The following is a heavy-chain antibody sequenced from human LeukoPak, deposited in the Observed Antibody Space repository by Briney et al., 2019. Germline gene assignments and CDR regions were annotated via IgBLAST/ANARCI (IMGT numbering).Heavy chain of an antibody. J-gene: IGHJ6*02. V-gene: IGHV3-48*01. Sequence: PGGSLRLSCAASGFTFSTYNMNWVRQAPGKGLEWVSYISSSGSTKYYADSVKGRFTISRDNVKNSLFLQMNGLRAEDTAVYYCARDLSYCTITSCSYYYYGMDVWGRGTTVTVSS. D-gene: IGHD2-2*01. CDR1: GFTFSTYN. CDR2: ISSSGSTK. CDR3: ARDLSYCTITSCSYYYYGMDV.